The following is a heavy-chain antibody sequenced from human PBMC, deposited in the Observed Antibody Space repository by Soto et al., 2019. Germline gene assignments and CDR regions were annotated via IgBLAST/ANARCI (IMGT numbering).Heavy chain of an antibody. D-gene: IGHD3-10*01. CDR1: GFTFSSYW. V-gene: IGHV3-74*01. CDR3: ARDLNYYGSGSRYGMDV. CDR2: INSDGSST. Sequence: VQLVESGGGLVQPGGSLRLSCAASGFTFSSYWMHWVRQAPGKGLVWVSRINSDGSSTSYADSVKGRFTISRDNAKNTLYLQMNSLRAEDTAVYYCARDLNYYGSGSRYGMDVWGQGTTVTVSS. J-gene: IGHJ6*02.